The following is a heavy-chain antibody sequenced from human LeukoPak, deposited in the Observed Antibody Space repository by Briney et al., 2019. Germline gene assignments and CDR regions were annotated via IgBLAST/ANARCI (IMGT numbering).Heavy chain of an antibody. J-gene: IGHJ3*02. D-gene: IGHD2-21*01. CDR3: ARDVVSVAFDI. Sequence: GASVKVSCKASGGTFSNYAISWVRQAPGQGLEWMGRIIPILGIANYAQKFQGRVTITADKSTSTAYMELSSLRSEDTAVYYCARDVVSVAFDIWGQGTMVTASS. V-gene: IGHV1-69*04. CDR2: IIPILGIA. CDR1: GGTFSNYA.